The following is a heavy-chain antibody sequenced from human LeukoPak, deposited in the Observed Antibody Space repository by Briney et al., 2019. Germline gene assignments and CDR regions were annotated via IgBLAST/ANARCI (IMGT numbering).Heavy chain of an antibody. D-gene: IGHD1-26*01. CDR1: GGSIASTSYY. CDR3: ARGAQRWEKRGLFDY. J-gene: IGHJ4*02. V-gene: IGHV4-39*01. CDR2: IYYSGST. Sequence: PAETLSLTCTVSGGSIASTSYYWGRIRQPPGKGLEWIGSIYYSGSTYYNPSLKSRVTISVDTSKNQFSLKLSSVTAADTAVYYCARGAQRWEKRGLFDYWGQGTLVTVSS.